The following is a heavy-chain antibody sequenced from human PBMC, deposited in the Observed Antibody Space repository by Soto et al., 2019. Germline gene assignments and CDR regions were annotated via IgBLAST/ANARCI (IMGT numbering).Heavy chain of an antibody. CDR2: ISGSGGRT. CDR1: GFPFSSYA. CDR3: ARAPTNY. D-gene: IGHD5-12*01. Sequence: GGSLRLSCVASGFPFSSYAMSWVRQTPGKGLEWVSGISGSGGRTYYADSVKGRFTISRDNAKNSLYLQMNSLRAEDTAVYYCARAPTNYWGQGTLVTVSS. V-gene: IGHV3-23*01. J-gene: IGHJ4*02.